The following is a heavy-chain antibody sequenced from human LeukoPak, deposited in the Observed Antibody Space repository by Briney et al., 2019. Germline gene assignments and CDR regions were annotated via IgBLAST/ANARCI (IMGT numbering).Heavy chain of an antibody. CDR1: GFTFSSYG. Sequence: PGRSLRLSCAASGFTFSSYGMHWVRQAPGKGLEWVAVISYNGSNKYYADSVKGRFTISRDNAKNSLYLQMNSLRAEDMALYYCAKDTGGGESIAAAIDYWGQGALVTVSS. CDR3: AKDTGGGESIAAAIDY. V-gene: IGHV3-30*18. D-gene: IGHD6-13*01. J-gene: IGHJ4*02. CDR2: ISYNGSNK.